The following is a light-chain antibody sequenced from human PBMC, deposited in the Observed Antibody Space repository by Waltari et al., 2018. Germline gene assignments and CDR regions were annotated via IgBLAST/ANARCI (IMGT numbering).Light chain of an antibody. Sequence: EIVMTQSPATLSVSPGDRATLSCRARQSLSGNLAWYQQKPGQAPRLLIYDASTRATGIPARFSGSGSGTEFSLTISSLEPEDFAVYYCQQRSKWPLTFGGGTKVEIK. CDR2: DAS. CDR3: QQRSKWPLT. CDR1: QSLSGN. V-gene: IGKV3-15*01. J-gene: IGKJ4*01.